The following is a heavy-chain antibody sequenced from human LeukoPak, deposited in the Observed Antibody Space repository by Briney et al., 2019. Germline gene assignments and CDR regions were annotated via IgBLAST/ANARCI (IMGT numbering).Heavy chain of an antibody. V-gene: IGHV3-23*01. CDR2: ISGGGETT. J-gene: IGHJ4*02. CDR3: ARDYADYDGYFFFDY. Sequence: GGSLRLSCAASGFTFNNYAMNWVRQAPGKGLEWVSSISGGGETTYYADSAKGRFTISRDNSQNTLYLQMNSLRAEDTAVYYCARDYADYDGYFFFDYWGQGTLVTVSS. CDR1: GFTFNNYA. D-gene: IGHD4-17*01.